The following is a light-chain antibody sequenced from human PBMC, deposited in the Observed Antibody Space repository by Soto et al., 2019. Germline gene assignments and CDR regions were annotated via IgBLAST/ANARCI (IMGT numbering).Light chain of an antibody. CDR1: SSDVGTYNY. V-gene: IGLV2-14*01. CDR2: GVN. Sequence: QSALAQPASVSGSPGQSITISCTGTSSDVGTYNYISWYQQHPGKAPKLIISGVNYLPSGVSHRFSGSKSGNTASLTISGLQAEDEADYYCISYTSSTTYVFGTGTKVTVX. CDR3: ISYTSSTTYV. J-gene: IGLJ1*01.